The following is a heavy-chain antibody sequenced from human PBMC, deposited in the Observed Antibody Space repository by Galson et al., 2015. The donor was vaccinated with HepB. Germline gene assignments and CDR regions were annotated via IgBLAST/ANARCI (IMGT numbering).Heavy chain of an antibody. CDR2: IYPDDSDT. CDR1: GYSFTKYW. D-gene: IGHD5-18*01. V-gene: IGHV5-51*01. Sequence: QSGAEVKEPGESLKISCKGSGYSFTKYWIGWVRQKPGEGLEWMGTIYPDDSDTRYSPSFQGQVTISADKSINTAYLQWRSLQASDTGIYYCARRAGYSYEANWYFDLWGRGTLVTVSS. J-gene: IGHJ2*01. CDR3: ARRAGYSYEANWYFDL.